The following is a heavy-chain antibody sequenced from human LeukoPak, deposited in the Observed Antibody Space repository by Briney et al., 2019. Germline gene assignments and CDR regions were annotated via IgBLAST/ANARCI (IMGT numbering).Heavy chain of an antibody. CDR2: IYSGGST. CDR3: ARANPKYCSGGGCYYYYGMEL. D-gene: IGHD2-15*01. CDR1: EFTVSSSY. V-gene: IGHV3-53*01. J-gene: IGHJ6*02. Sequence: GGSLRLSCAASEFTVSSSYMSWVRQAPGKGLEWVSVIYSGGSTYYADSVKGRFAISRDNSKNTLYLQMNSLRVEDTAVYYCARANPKYCSGGGCYYYYGMELWGQGTTVTVSS.